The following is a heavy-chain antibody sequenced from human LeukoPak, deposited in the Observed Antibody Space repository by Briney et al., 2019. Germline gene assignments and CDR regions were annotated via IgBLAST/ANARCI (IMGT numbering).Heavy chain of an antibody. J-gene: IGHJ4*02. CDR1: GFTFSSYG. D-gene: IGHD6-6*01. Sequence: PGGSLRLSYAASGFTFSSYGMHWVRQAPGKGLEWVAFIRYDGSNKYYADSVKGRFTISRDNSKNTLYLQMNSLRAEDTAVYYCAKDSSSSWSRYYFDYWGQGTLVTASS. CDR2: IRYDGSNK. V-gene: IGHV3-30*02. CDR3: AKDSSSSWSRYYFDY.